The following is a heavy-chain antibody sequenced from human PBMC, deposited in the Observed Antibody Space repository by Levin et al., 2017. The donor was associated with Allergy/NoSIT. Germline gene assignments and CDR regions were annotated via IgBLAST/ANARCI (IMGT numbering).Heavy chain of an antibody. CDR1: GFTFSSYS. J-gene: IGHJ5*02. CDR3: AKIRGYYDSSGDFWFDP. CDR2: ICSSSSTI. Sequence: GGSLRLSCAASGFTFSSYSMNWVRQAPGKGLEWVSYICSSSSTIYYADSVKGRFTISRDNAKNSLYLQMNSLRDEDTAVYYCAKIRGYYDSSGDFWFDPWGQGTLVTVSS. D-gene: IGHD3-22*01. V-gene: IGHV3-48*02.